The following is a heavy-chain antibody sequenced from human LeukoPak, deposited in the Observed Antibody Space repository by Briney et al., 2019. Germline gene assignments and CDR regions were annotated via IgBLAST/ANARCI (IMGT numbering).Heavy chain of an antibody. CDR1: GFTFSSYG. Sequence: PGGSLRLSCAASGFTFSSYGMHWVRQAPGKGLEWVTFIRYDGSNKHYADSVKGRFTISRDNSKNTLYLQMNSLRAEDTAVYYCVKDRYSGPENWGQGTLVTVSS. J-gene: IGHJ4*02. CDR3: VKDRYSGPEN. CDR2: IRYDGSNK. D-gene: IGHD4-11*01. V-gene: IGHV3-30*02.